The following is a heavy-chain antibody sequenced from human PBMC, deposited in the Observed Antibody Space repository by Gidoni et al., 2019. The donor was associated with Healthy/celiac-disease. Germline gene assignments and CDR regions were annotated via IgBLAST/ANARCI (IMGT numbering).Heavy chain of an antibody. CDR2: ISYDGSNK. D-gene: IGHD1-26*01. Sequence: ESGGGVVQPGRSLRLSCAASGFTSSSYGMHWVRQAPGKGLEWVAVISYDGSNKYYADSVKGRFTISRDNSKNTLYLQMNSLRAEDTAVYYCAKGAGIIVGATDLDYWGQGTLVTVSS. J-gene: IGHJ4*02. CDR3: AKGAGIIVGATDLDY. CDR1: GFTSSSYG. V-gene: IGHV3-30*18.